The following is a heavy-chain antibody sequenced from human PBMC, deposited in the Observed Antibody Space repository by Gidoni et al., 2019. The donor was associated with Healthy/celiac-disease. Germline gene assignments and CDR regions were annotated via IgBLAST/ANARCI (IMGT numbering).Heavy chain of an antibody. CDR2: ISSSSIYI. J-gene: IGHJ4*02. Sequence: EVQLVESGGGLVKPGGSLRLSCAASGFTFSSYSMNWIRQAPGKGLEWVSSISSSSIYIYYADSVKGRFTISRDNAKNSLYLQMNSLRAEDTAVYYCAREGSGEGVDYWGQGTLVTVSS. V-gene: IGHV3-21*01. CDR1: GFTFSSYS. D-gene: IGHD1-26*01. CDR3: AREGSGEGVDY.